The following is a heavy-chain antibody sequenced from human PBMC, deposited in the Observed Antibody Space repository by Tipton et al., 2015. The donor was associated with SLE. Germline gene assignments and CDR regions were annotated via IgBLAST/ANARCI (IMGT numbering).Heavy chain of an antibody. V-gene: IGHV4-39*07. D-gene: IGHD3-10*01. CDR1: GVSISSHSHY. Sequence: TLSLTCSVSGVSISSHSHYWGWIRQPPGKGLEWIGIIYISGSTNYNPSLKSRVTMSVDSSKNQLSLHLRSVTAADTAVYYCARGRGFFDYWGQGTLVTVSS. CDR3: ARGRGFFDY. CDR2: IYISGST. J-gene: IGHJ4*02.